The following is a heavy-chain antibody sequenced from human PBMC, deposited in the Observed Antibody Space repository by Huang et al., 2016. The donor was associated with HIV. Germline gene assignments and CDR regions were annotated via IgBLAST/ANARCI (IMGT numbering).Heavy chain of an antibody. V-gene: IGHV4-34*01. CDR3: AREKAADSAWYGVYYFDY. D-gene: IGHD6-19*01. J-gene: IGHJ4*02. CDR1: GGSFSGYY. CDR2: INHIGKT. Sequence: QVQLRQWGAGLVKPSETLSLTCAVYGGSFSGYYWTWNRQSPGKGLEWIGEINHIGKTNYQPSLKSRVTISKDTAKNQFSLQLTSVSAADTGAYFCAREKAADSAWYGVYYFDYWGEGALVTVTS.